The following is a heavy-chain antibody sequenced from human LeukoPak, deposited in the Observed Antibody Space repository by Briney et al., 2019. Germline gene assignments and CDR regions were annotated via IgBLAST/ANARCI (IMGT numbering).Heavy chain of an antibody. Sequence: SETLSLTCAVYGGSFSGYYWSWIRQPPGKGLEWIGEINHSGSTNYNPSLKSRVTISVDTSKNQFSLKLSSVTAADTAVYYCARGLFGGNAHYWGQGTLVTVSS. J-gene: IGHJ4*02. D-gene: IGHD4-23*01. CDR2: INHSGST. CDR3: ARGLFGGNAHY. CDR1: GGSFSGYY. V-gene: IGHV4-34*01.